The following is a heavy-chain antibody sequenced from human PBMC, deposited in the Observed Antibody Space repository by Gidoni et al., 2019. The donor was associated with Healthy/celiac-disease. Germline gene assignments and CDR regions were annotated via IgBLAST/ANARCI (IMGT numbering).Heavy chain of an antibody. J-gene: IGHJ4*02. D-gene: IGHD5-12*01. Sequence: EVQLVESGGGLIQPGGSLRLSCAASGFTVSSNYMSWVRQAPGKGLEWVSVIYSGGSTYYADSVKGRFTISRDNSKNTLYLQMNSLRAEDTAVYYCARVLNSRDGYTKGYYFDYWGQGTLVTVSS. CDR2: IYSGGST. CDR3: ARVLNSRDGYTKGYYFDY. CDR1: GFTVSSNY. V-gene: IGHV3-53*01.